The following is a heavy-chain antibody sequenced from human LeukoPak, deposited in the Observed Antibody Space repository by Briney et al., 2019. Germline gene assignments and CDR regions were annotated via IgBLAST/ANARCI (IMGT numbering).Heavy chain of an antibody. CDR3: ARDYSSSWTRFDP. Sequence: SETLSLTCAVYGGSFSGYYWSWIRQPPGKGLEWIGEINHSGSTNYNPSLKSRVTISVDTSKNQFSLRLSSVTAADTAVYYCARDYSSSWTRFDPWGQGTLVTVSS. V-gene: IGHV4-34*01. CDR1: GGSFSGYY. J-gene: IGHJ5*02. CDR2: INHSGST. D-gene: IGHD6-13*01.